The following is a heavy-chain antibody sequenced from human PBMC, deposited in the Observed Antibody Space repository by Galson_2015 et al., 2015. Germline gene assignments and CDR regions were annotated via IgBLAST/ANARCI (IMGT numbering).Heavy chain of an antibody. D-gene: IGHD6-19*01. CDR1: GFTFSDYY. J-gene: IGHJ3*02. Sequence: SLRLSCAASGFTFSDYYMSWIRQAPGKGLEWVSYISSSGSTIYYADSVKGRFTISRDNAKNSLYLQMNSLRAEDTAVYYCARVYGQWLVHDAFDIWGQGTMVTVSS. CDR2: ISSSGSTI. CDR3: ARVYGQWLVHDAFDI. V-gene: IGHV3-11*01.